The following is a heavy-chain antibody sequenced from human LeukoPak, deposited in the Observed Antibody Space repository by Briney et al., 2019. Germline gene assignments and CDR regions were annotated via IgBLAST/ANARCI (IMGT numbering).Heavy chain of an antibody. V-gene: IGHV4-4*07. Sequence: SETLSLTCTVSGCSITSYYWSWIRQPAGKGLEWIGRIHTSGSTNYNPSLKSRVTMSVDTSKNQFSLKLSSVTAADTAVYFCARDRYYYDSSGYSLFDYWGQGTLVTVSS. D-gene: IGHD3-22*01. J-gene: IGHJ4*02. CDR3: ARDRYYYDSSGYSLFDY. CDR1: GCSITSYY. CDR2: IHTSGST.